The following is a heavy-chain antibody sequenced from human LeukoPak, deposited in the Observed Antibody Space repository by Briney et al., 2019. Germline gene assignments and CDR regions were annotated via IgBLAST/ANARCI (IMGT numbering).Heavy chain of an antibody. CDR1: GFTFSSYD. D-gene: IGHD3-22*01. J-gene: IGHJ4*02. Sequence: GGSLRLSCAASGFTFSSYDMHCVRQAPGKGLDWVAVIWYDGNNKDYADYVKGPFNISRDNSKNALYLQMNSLRAEDTAVYYCAREFDYYDSSGYLNWGQGTLVTVSS. V-gene: IGHV3-33*01. CDR3: AREFDYYDSSGYLN. CDR2: IWYDGNNK.